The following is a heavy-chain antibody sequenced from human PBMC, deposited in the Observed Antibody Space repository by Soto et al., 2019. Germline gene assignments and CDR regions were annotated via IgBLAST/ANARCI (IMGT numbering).Heavy chain of an antibody. D-gene: IGHD3-9*01. CDR3: ARDLGNTGYPDAFDI. Sequence: GGSLRLSCAGYGFTFKTYNMNWVRQAPGKGLEWVSSISGSSSFIYYAESVRGRLTISRDNAKNSLSLQINSLRAEDTGVYYCARDLGNTGYPDAFDIWGQGTMVTVSS. CDR1: GFTFKTYN. V-gene: IGHV3-21*01. CDR2: ISGSSSFI. J-gene: IGHJ3*02.